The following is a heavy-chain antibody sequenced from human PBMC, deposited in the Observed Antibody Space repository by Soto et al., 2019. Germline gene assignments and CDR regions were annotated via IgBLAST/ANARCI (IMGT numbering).Heavy chain of an antibody. Sequence: GGSLRLSCAASGFTFSSYAMHWVRQAPGKGLEWVAVISYDGSNKYYADSVKGRFTISRDNSKNTLYLQMNSLRAEDTAVYYCARDMYYYDSSGYFDYWGQGTLVTVSS. CDR2: ISYDGSNK. D-gene: IGHD3-22*01. CDR3: ARDMYYYDSSGYFDY. V-gene: IGHV3-30-3*01. J-gene: IGHJ4*02. CDR1: GFTFSSYA.